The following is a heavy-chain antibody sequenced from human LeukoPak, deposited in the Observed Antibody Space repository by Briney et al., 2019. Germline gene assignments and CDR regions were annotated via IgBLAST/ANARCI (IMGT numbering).Heavy chain of an antibody. CDR3: ARDVYGDYAIDY. V-gene: IGHV3-48*04. Sequence: GGSLRLSCAASGFTFSSYSMNSVRQAPGKGLEWVSYISGTSSPRYYADSVKGRFTITRDNAKNSLYLQMNSLRAEDTAVYYCARDVYGDYAIDYWGQGTLVTVSS. D-gene: IGHD4-17*01. CDR1: GFTFSSYS. J-gene: IGHJ4*02. CDR2: ISGTSSPR.